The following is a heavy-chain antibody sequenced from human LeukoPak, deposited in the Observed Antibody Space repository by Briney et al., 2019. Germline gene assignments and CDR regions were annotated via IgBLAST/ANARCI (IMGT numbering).Heavy chain of an antibody. CDR2: ISWNSGSI. D-gene: IGHD2-15*01. V-gene: IGHV3-9*01. CDR3: AKDIEGMGAAFDY. Sequence: GGSLRLSCAASGFTFDDYAMHWVRQAPGKGLEWVSGISWNSGSIGYADSVKGRFTISRDNAKNSLYLQMNGLRAEDTALYYCAKDIEGMGAAFDYWGQGTLVTVSS. J-gene: IGHJ4*02. CDR1: GFTFDDYA.